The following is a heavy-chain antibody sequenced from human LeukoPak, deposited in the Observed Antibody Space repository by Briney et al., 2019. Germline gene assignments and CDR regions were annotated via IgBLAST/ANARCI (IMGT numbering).Heavy chain of an antibody. D-gene: IGHD1-14*01. Sequence: PGGTLRLSCAASGFIFRNYGMHWVRQAPGKGLEGVAYLRNDESEIFYADSVKGRFTISRDNSKNTLYLQMSNLRDEDTAVYYCVKDTGRGDFWGQGTQVTVSS. CDR3: VKDTGRGDF. CDR2: LRNDESEI. CDR1: GFIFRNYG. V-gene: IGHV3-30*02. J-gene: IGHJ4*02.